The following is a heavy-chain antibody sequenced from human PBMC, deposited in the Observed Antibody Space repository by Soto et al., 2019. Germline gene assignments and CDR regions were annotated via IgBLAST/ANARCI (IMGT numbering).Heavy chain of an antibody. CDR1: GFNFRKFA. CDR2: MSERSGPP. CDR3: AKDQDNTDYYWIFDL. D-gene: IGHD4-17*01. Sequence: GGSLRLSCAASGFNFRKFAMSWVRQAPGKGLEWVSGMSERSGPPLYADSVKGRFTISRDNSKSTLYLEMNNLRPEDTAVYYCAKDQDNTDYYWIFDLWGRGTPVTSPQ. V-gene: IGHV3-23*01. J-gene: IGHJ2*01.